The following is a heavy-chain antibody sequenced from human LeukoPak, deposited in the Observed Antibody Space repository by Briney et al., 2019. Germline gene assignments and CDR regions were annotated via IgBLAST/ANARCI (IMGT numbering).Heavy chain of an antibody. CDR3: TRGSIAYYYMDV. Sequence: SETLSLTCTVSGGSISSYYWSWIRQVAGKGLEWIGRIYTSGSTNYNPSLKSRVTMSVDTSKNQFSLKLSSVTAADTAVYYCTRGSIAYYYMDVWGKGTTVTISS. CDR2: IYTSGST. D-gene: IGHD3-22*01. J-gene: IGHJ6*03. V-gene: IGHV4-4*07. CDR1: GGSISSYY.